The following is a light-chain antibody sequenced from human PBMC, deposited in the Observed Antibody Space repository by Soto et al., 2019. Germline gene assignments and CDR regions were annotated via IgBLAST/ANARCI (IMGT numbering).Light chain of an antibody. CDR1: QGISSY. CDR3: QQLNAYSLT. Sequence: DIQLTQSPSFLSASVGDTVTITCRASQGISSYLAWFQQKPGRAPNLLIYGASTLQSGVPSRFSGSGSGTDFTLTISNLQPEDFATYYCQQLNAYSLTFGQGTRLEIK. V-gene: IGKV1-9*01. CDR2: GAS. J-gene: IGKJ5*01.